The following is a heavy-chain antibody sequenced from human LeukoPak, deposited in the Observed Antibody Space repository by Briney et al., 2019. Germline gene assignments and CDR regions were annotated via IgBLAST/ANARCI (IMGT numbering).Heavy chain of an antibody. Sequence: PGGSLRLSCAASGFTFSRYSMNWVRQAPGKGLEWVSSISSSSNYIYYADSLKVRFTISRDNAANSLFLQMNSLRAEDTAVYYCARDIMGIAEDYNWFDPWGQGTLVTVSS. CDR3: ARDIMGIAEDYNWFDP. V-gene: IGHV3-21*01. J-gene: IGHJ5*02. D-gene: IGHD6-13*01. CDR2: ISSSSNYI. CDR1: GFTFSRYS.